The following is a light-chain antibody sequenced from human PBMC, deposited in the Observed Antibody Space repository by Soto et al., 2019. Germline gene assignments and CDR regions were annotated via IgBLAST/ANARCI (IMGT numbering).Light chain of an antibody. V-gene: IGKV3-20*01. CDR1: QSVSSNY. J-gene: IGKJ2*01. CDR2: GAS. Sequence: EIVLTQSPGTLSLSPGERATLSCRASQSVSSNYLAWYQQKPGQAPGLLIYGASSRATGIPDRFSGSGSGTDFTLTISRLEPEDFAAYYCHQYGNSPQTFGQGTKVEIK. CDR3: HQYGNSPQT.